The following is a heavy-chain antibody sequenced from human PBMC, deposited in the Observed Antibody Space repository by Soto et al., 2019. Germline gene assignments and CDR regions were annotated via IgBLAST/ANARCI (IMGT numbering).Heavy chain of an antibody. J-gene: IGHJ6*02. CDR3: ARGKGMEENYYYYGMDI. CDR2: INGGTGQT. CDR1: GGTFSSYA. Sequence: ASVKVSCKASGGTFSSYAISWVRQAPGQGLEWMGWINGGTGQTRYSQRFQDRVTITRDTSAKTTYMDLTSLRSEDTAVYYCARGKGMEENYYYYGMDIWGQGTTVTVSS. D-gene: IGHD1-1*01. V-gene: IGHV1-3*01.